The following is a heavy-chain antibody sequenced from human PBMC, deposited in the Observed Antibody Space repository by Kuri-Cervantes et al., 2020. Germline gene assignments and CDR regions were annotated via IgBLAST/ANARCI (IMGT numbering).Heavy chain of an antibody. CDR2: IYWDDDK. CDR3: AHYTWVVSLNF. J-gene: IGHJ4*02. Sequence: SGPTLVKPTQTLTLTCTFPGFPLSTRGVGVGWIRRPPGKALEWLALIYWDDDKRYGPSLKSRLTITKDTSKNQVVLTMTNMDPVDTATYYCAHYTWVVSLNFWGQGTLVTVSS. CDR1: GFPLSTRGVG. V-gene: IGHV2-5*05. D-gene: IGHD2-15*01.